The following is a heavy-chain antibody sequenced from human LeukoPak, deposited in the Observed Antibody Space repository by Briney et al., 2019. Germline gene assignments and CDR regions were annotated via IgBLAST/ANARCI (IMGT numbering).Heavy chain of an antibody. D-gene: IGHD3-3*01. V-gene: IGHV3-13*01. J-gene: IGHJ4*02. CDR3: AKAGYDFWSGYYPPPYYFDY. CDR1: GFTFSSYD. Sequence: GGSLRLSCAASGFTFSSYDMHWVRQATGKGLEWVSAIGTAGDTYYPGSVKGRFTISRENAKNSLYLQMNSLRAGDTAVYYCAKAGYDFWSGYYPPPYYFDYWGQGTLVTVSS. CDR2: IGTAGDT.